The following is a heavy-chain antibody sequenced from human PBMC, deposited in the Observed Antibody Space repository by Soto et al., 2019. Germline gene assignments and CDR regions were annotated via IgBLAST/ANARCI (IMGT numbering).Heavy chain of an antibody. V-gene: IGHV4-31*03. Sequence: SLTCTVSGGSISSGGYYWSWLRQYPGKGLEWIGYIYYTGTTYYTPSLKSRVTISLDTSKSRFSLKLSSVTAADTAVYYCARGGGVQSESNFVYWGQGALVTVSS. CDR1: GGSISSGGYY. CDR3: ARGGGVQSESNFVY. D-gene: IGHD3-16*01. J-gene: IGHJ4*02. CDR2: IYYTGTT.